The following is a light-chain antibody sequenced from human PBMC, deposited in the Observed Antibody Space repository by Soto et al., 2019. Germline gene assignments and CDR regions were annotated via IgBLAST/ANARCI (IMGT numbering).Light chain of an antibody. J-gene: IGKJ1*01. CDR1: QGISSY. CDR3: QQLNSYPRT. V-gene: IGKV1-9*01. Sequence: IQLTQSPSSLSASVGDRVTITCRTNQGISSYLAWYQQKPGKAPKLLIYAASTVQSGVPSRFSGSESGTDFTLPISSLQPEDFATYYCQQLNSYPRTFGQGTQVEIK. CDR2: AAS.